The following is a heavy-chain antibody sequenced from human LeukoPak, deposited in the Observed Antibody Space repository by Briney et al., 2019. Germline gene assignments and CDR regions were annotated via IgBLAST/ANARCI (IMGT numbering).Heavy chain of an antibody. CDR3: ARGGDTAAVNSNWFDP. J-gene: IGHJ5*02. CDR2: IYYSGST. Sequence: SETLSLTCTVSGGSISSYYWSWIRQPPGKGLEWIGYIYYSGSTNYNPSLKSRVTISVDTSKNQFSLKLSSVTAADTAVYYCARGGDTAAVNSNWFDPWGQGTLVTVSS. V-gene: IGHV4-59*12. CDR1: GGSISSYY. D-gene: IGHD3-16*01.